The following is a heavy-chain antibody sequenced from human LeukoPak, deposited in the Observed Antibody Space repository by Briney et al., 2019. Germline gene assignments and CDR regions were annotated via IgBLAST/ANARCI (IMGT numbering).Heavy chain of an antibody. CDR1: GFTFTTYA. CDR2: ISGSGDNT. CDR3: AKRPADCKSSSCLLINFYYHGMDV. V-gene: IGHV3-23*01. D-gene: IGHD2-2*01. J-gene: IGHJ6*02. Sequence: GGSLRLSCAASGFTFTTYAMSWVRQAPGKGLEWVSAISGSGDNTYYADSVRGRFTISRDNLKNTLYLQMNNVRAEDTAVYYCAKRPADCKSSSCLLINFYYHGMDVWGQGTTVTVSS.